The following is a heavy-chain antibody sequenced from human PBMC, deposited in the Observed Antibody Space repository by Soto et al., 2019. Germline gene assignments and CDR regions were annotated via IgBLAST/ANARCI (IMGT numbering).Heavy chain of an antibody. J-gene: IGHJ5*02. CDR3: ARVGAAAAGTPNWFDL. CDR2: IYYSGST. Sequence: SETLSLTCTVSGGSISSGDYYWSWIRQPPGKGLEWIGYIYYSGSTYYNLSLKSRVTISVDTSKNQFSLKLSSVTAADTAVYYCARVGAAAAGTPNWFDLWGQGTLVTVSS. V-gene: IGHV4-30-4*01. D-gene: IGHD6-13*01. CDR1: GGSISSGDYY.